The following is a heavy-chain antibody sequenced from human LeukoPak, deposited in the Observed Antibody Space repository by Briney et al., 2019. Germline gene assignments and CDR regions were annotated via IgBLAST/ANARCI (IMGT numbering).Heavy chain of an antibody. CDR3: ARSAYDSSGYYFDY. CDR2: IIPILGIA. J-gene: IGHJ4*02. V-gene: IGHV1-69*04. D-gene: IGHD3-22*01. CDR1: GGTFSSYA. Sequence: SVKVSCKASGGTFSSYAISWVRRAPGQGLEWMGRIIPILGIANYAQKFQGRVTITADKSTSTAYMELSSLRSEDTAVYYCARSAYDSSGYYFDYWGQGTLVTVSS.